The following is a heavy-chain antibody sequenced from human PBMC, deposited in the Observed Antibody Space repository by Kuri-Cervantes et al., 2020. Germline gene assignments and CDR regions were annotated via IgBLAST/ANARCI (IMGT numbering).Heavy chain of an antibody. CDR1: GFTFSDYY. J-gene: IGHJ3*02. CDR3: ARGSFSSGYYRPFDAFDI. V-gene: IGHV3-11*01. CDR2: ISSSGSTI. Sequence: GESLKISCAASGFTFSDYYMSWIRQAPGKGLEWVSYISSSGSTIYYADSVKGRFTISRDNSKNTLYLQMNSLRAEDTAVYYCARGSFSSGYYRPFDAFDIWGQGTMVTVSS. D-gene: IGHD3-22*01.